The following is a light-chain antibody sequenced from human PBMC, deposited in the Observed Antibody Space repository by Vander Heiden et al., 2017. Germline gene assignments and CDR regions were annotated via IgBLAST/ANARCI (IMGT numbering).Light chain of an antibody. CDR3: QQYENLPLT. J-gene: IGKJ4*01. V-gene: IGKV1-33*01. CDR1: QDISNY. CDR2: DAS. Sequence: DIQMTQSPSSLSASVGDRVTITCQASQDISNYLNWYQQKPGKAPKLLIYDASNLETGVPSRFSGSGSGTDFTFTISSLQPEDIATYYCQQYENLPLTRGGGTKVEIK.